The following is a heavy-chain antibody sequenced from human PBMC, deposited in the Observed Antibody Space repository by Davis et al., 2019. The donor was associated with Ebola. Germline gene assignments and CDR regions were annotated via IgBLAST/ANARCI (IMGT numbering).Heavy chain of an antibody. J-gene: IGHJ4*02. Sequence: GESLKISCAASGFSFSTYSMNWVRQAPGKGLEWISYISISSSTTYYADSVKGRFTISRDNAKNSLYLQMNSLRAEDTAVYYCARGATLTRDYFDYWGQGTLVTVSS. CDR3: ARGATLTRDYFDY. D-gene: IGHD2-21*02. V-gene: IGHV3-48*04. CDR2: ISISSSTT. CDR1: GFSFSTYS.